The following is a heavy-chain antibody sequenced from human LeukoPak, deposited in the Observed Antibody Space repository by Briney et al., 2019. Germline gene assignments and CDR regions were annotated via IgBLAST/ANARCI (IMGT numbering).Heavy chain of an antibody. D-gene: IGHD3-22*01. Sequence: PSETLSLTCTVSGGSISSSSYYWGWIRQPPGKGLEWIGSIYYSGSTYYSPSLKSRVTISVDTSKNQFSLKLGSVTAADTAVYYCASWYYYDSSGYYWEYFQHWGQGTLVTVSS. CDR2: IYYSGST. J-gene: IGHJ1*01. CDR3: ASWYYYDSSGYYWEYFQH. CDR1: GGSISSSSYY. V-gene: IGHV4-39*01.